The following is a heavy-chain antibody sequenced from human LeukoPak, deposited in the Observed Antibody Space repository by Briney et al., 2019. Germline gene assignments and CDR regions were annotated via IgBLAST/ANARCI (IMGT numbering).Heavy chain of an antibody. CDR2: ISAYNGNT. Sequence: SVKVSCKASGYTFTSYGISWVRQAPGQGLEWMGWISAYNGNTNYAQKLQGRVTMITDTSTSTAYMELRSLRSDDTAVYYCARVDGEYSSSWYYFDYWGQGTLVTVSS. D-gene: IGHD6-13*01. J-gene: IGHJ4*02. CDR1: GYTFTSYG. CDR3: ARVDGEYSSSWYYFDY. V-gene: IGHV1-18*01.